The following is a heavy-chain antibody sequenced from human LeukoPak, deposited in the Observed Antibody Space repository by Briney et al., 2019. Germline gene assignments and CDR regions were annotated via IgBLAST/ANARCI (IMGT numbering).Heavy chain of an antibody. CDR1: GGSISSYY. J-gene: IGHJ5*02. Sequence: PSETLSLTCTVSGGSISSYYWSWIRQPPGKGLEWIGYIYYSGSTNYNPSLKSRVTISVDTSKSQFSLRLSSVTAADTAVYYCARRSTPGTNPNWFDPWGQGTLVTVSS. CDR2: IYYSGST. CDR3: ARRSTPGTNPNWFDP. V-gene: IGHV4-59*01. D-gene: IGHD1-1*01.